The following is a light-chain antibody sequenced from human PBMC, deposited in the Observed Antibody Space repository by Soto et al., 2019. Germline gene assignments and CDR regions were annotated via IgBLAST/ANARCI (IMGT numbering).Light chain of an antibody. CDR3: HQYCTIPRT. J-gene: IGKJ1*01. Sequence: DIVVTQSPESLAVSLGERATINCKSTQSVLLSSQNKNCITWYQQKPGQPPKVLIYWASTRNSGVPDRFSGSGSGTNFTLTISSLQAEDGAVYYCHQYCTIPRTFGQVTKVEIK. CDR1: QSVLLSSQNKNC. CDR2: WAS. V-gene: IGKV4-1*01.